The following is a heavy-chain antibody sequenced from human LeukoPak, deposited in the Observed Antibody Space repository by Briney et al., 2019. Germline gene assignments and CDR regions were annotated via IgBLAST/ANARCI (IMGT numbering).Heavy chain of an antibody. J-gene: IGHJ4*02. V-gene: IGHV1-2*02. CDR2: IDPNSGGT. Sequence: ASVKVSCKAPGYTFTGKFIHWVRQAPGQGLEWMGWIDPNSGGTDYAQKFRGRVTMTRDTSTSTAYMDLSSLISDDTAVYYCARDREGLAYFDYWGQGTLVTVSS. D-gene: IGHD3/OR15-3a*01. CDR3: ARDREGLAYFDY. CDR1: GYTFTGKF.